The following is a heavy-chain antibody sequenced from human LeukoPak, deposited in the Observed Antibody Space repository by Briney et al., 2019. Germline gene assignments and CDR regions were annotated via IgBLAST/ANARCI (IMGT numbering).Heavy chain of an antibody. CDR1: GFLLGSYG. V-gene: IGHV1-18*04. J-gene: IGHJ4*02. CDR3: AREATYCGGVCYPLDF. Sequence: WASVKVSCKASGFLLGSYGVSWVRQAPGQGLEWVGWISACNGQTKYAEKLQDRVTLTADTSTNTVYMEVRNLRSDDTAVYFCAREATYCGGVCYPLDFWGQGTLVTVSA. D-gene: IGHD2-21*02. CDR2: ISACNGQT.